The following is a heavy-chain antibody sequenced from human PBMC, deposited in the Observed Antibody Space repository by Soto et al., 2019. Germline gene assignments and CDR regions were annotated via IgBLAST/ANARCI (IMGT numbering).Heavy chain of an antibody. CDR2: ISAYNGNT. J-gene: IGHJ6*02. D-gene: IGHD2-2*01. CDR1: GYTFTSYG. CDR3: ARVPAATIYYYYFGMDV. Sequence: ASVKVSCKASGYTFTSYGISWVRQAPGQGLEWMGWISAYNGNTNYAQELQGRVTMTTDTSTSTAYMELRSLRSDDTAVYYCARVPAATIYYYYFGMDVWGQGTTVTVS. V-gene: IGHV1-18*01.